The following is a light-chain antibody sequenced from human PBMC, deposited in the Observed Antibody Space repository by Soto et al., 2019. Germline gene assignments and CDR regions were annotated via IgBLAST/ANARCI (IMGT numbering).Light chain of an antibody. J-gene: IGKJ1*01. Sequence: EIVMTQSPLSLPVTPGEPASISCRSSQSLLHSNGCNYLDWYLQKPGQSPQLLIYLGSNRASGVPDRFSGSGSGTDFTLKISRVEAEDVGVYYCMQPLQSWTFGQGTKVDI. CDR2: LGS. CDR3: MQPLQSWT. V-gene: IGKV2-28*01. CDR1: QSLLHSNGCNY.